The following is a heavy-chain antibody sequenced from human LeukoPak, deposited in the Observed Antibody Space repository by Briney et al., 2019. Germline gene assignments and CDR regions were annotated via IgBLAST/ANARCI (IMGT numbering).Heavy chain of an antibody. V-gene: IGHV3-9*01. J-gene: IGHJ3*02. CDR2: MSWNSGSI. CDR3: ELLTGMAAAGPRDI. CDR1: GFPQDDYA. Sequence: GGSLSLPCAASGFPQDDYAVHWVRQAPGKGVAGVSGMSWNSGSIGYADSVKGRFPISRDNAKNSLYLQMHGLRGEDTALYYCELLTGMAAAGPRDIWGQGTMVNVSS. D-gene: IGHD6-13*01.